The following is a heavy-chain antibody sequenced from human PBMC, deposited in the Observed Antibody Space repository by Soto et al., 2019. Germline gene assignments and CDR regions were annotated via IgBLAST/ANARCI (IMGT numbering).Heavy chain of an antibody. V-gene: IGHV4-30-4*01. D-gene: IGHD3-10*01. CDR1: GGSISSGDYY. Sequence: KTSETLSLTCTVSGGSISSGDYYWSWIRQPPGKGLEWIGYIYYSGSTYYNPSLKSRVTISVDTSKNQFSLKLSSVTAADTAVYYCARHSPGIYGSGSYKDDYWGQGTLVTVSS. CDR3: ARHSPGIYGSGSYKDDY. CDR2: IYYSGST. J-gene: IGHJ4*02.